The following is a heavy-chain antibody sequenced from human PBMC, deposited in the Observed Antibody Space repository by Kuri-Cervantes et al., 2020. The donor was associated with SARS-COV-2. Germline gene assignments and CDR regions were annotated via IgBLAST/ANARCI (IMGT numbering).Heavy chain of an antibody. CDR1: GFTFSHYA. V-gene: IGHV3-23*01. Sequence: GESLKISCGASGFTFSHYAMSWFRQAPGKGLEWVSTITISGLTTHYADPVKCRFTISRDNSKNTVYLQMNSLRADDTAVYYCTKIAGYNCGWYDDWGQGTLVTVSS. CDR3: TKIAGYNCGWYDD. J-gene: IGHJ5*02. CDR2: ITISGLTT. D-gene: IGHD1-20*01.